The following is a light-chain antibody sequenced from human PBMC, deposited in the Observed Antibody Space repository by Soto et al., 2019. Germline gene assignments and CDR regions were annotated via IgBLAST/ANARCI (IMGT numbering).Light chain of an antibody. V-gene: IGLV1-44*01. CDR3: ATWDDRLNGYV. Sequence: QPVLTQPPSASGTPGQRVTISCSGSNSNIGSNTVTWYQQLPGTAPILLIYSTNQRSSGVPDRFSGSRSGTSGSLAISGLQSEDEADYYCATWDDRLNGYVVGSGTKLTVL. CDR1: NSNIGSNT. J-gene: IGLJ1*01. CDR2: STN.